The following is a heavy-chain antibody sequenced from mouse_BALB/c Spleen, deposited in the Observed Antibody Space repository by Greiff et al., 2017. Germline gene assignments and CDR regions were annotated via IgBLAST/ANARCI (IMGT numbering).Heavy chain of an antibody. CDR1: GFTFSSYG. CDR2: ISSGGSYT. J-gene: IGHJ4*01. V-gene: IGHV5-6*02. Sequence: EVKLEESGGDLVKPGGSLKLSCAASGFTFSSYGMSWVRQTPDKRLEWVATISSGGSYTYYPDSVKGRFTISRDNAKNTLYLQMSSLKSEDTAMYYCARLQDWAMDYWGQGTSVTVSS. CDR3: ARLQDWAMDY. D-gene: IGHD4-1*01.